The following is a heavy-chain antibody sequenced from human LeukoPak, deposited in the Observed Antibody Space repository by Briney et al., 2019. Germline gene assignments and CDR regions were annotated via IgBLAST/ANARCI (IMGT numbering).Heavy chain of an antibody. CDR3: ARVTVPAARHLDY. CDR2: INHSGST. CDR1: GFTFSNYW. D-gene: IGHD2-2*01. Sequence: GSLRLSCATSGFTFSNYWMTWVRQAPGKGLEWIGEINHSGSTNYNPSLKSRVTISVDTSKNQFSLKLSSVTAADTAVYYCARVTVPAARHLDYWGQGTLVTVSS. V-gene: IGHV4-34*01. J-gene: IGHJ4*02.